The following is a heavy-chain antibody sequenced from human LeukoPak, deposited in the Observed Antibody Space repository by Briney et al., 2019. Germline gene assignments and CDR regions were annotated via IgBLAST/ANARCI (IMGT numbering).Heavy chain of an antibody. V-gene: IGHV3-30*04. CDR1: VFTFSSYA. CDR2: ISYDGSNK. CDR3: ARDHRGYSGY. D-gene: IGHD5-12*01. Sequence: GGSLRLTCAASVFTFSSYAMHWVRQAPGKGLEWVAVISYDGSNKYYADSVKGRFTISRDNSKNTLYLQMNSLRAEDTAVYYCARDHRGYSGYWGQGTLVTVSS. J-gene: IGHJ4*02.